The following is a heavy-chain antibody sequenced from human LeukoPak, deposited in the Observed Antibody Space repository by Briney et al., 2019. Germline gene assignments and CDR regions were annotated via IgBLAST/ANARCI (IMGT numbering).Heavy chain of an antibody. D-gene: IGHD3-22*01. CDR3: AREAFTYYYDSSGFGY. Sequence: GRSLRLSCAASGFTFSSYAMHWVRQAPGKGLEWVAVISYDGSNKYYADSVKGRFTISRDNSKNTLYLQMNSLRAEGTAVYYCAREAFTYYYDSSGFGYWGQGTLVTVSS. CDR2: ISYDGSNK. V-gene: IGHV3-30-3*01. J-gene: IGHJ4*02. CDR1: GFTFSSYA.